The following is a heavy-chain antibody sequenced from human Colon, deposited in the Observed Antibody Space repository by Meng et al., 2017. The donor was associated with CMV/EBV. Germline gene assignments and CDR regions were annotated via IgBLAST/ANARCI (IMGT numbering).Heavy chain of an antibody. D-gene: IGHD2-8*02. Sequence: SETLSLTCTVSNGSISNSYCSWIRQSPGTGLEWIGHIYHNGITNYNPSLKSRATISVDTSKNQHSLKLSSVTAADTAVYYCARDTGLRRFDYWGQGTLVTVSS. CDR2: IYHNGIT. CDR1: NGSISNSY. V-gene: IGHV4-59*01. CDR3: ARDTGLRRFDY. J-gene: IGHJ4*02.